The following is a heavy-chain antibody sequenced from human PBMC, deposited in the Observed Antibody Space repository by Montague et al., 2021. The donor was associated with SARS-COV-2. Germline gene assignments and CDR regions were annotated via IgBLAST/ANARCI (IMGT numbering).Heavy chain of an antibody. CDR1: GGSFSGYY. V-gene: IGHV4-34*01. D-gene: IGHD3-22*01. CDR3: ARGAPTITMIVVVFTGAGWYFDL. J-gene: IGHJ2*01. Sequence: SETLSLTCAVHGGSFSGYYWSWIRQPPGKGLEWIGEINHSGSTNYNPYLKSRVSISVDTSKNQFSLKLSSVTAADTAVYYCARGAPTITMIVVVFTGAGWYFDLWGRGTLVTVSS. CDR2: INHSGST.